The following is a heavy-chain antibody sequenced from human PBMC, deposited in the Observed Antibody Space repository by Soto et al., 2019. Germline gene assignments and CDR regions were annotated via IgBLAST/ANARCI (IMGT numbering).Heavy chain of an antibody. CDR2: ICATWTT. V-gene: IGHV4-4*07. Sequence: ETLRLTYAVSGASISGFYWSWIRKSAGKGLEWIGRICATWTTDYNPSLKSRVMMSVDTSKKQFSLKLRSVTAADTAVYYCVRDGTKTLRDWFDPWGQG. J-gene: IGHJ5*02. D-gene: IGHD1-1*01. CDR3: VRDGTKTLRDWFDP. CDR1: GASISGFY.